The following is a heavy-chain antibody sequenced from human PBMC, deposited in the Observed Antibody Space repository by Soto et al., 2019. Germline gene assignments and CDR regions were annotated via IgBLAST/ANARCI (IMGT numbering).Heavy chain of an antibody. CDR1: GFTFSSYS. CDR3: ARDIGHSSGWYVGDY. V-gene: IGHV3-21*01. Sequence: VGSLRLSCAASGFTFSSYSMNWVRQAPGKGLEWVSSISSSSSYIYYADSVKGRFTISRDNAKNSLYLQMNSLRAEDTAVYYCARDIGHSSGWYVGDYWGQGTLVTV. D-gene: IGHD6-19*01. CDR2: ISSSSSYI. J-gene: IGHJ4*02.